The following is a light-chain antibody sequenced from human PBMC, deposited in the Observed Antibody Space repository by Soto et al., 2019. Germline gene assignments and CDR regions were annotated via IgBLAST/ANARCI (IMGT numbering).Light chain of an antibody. Sequence: EIVLTKSPGTLYLSQGERATLSCRASENIRSSHLAWYQQKPGQAPRLLIYNTSMRQSGIPDRYSGSGSGTDFILIISRLGPENYAVYYCREDSQSFTFDGETKVEMK. CDR2: NTS. J-gene: IGKJ4*01. V-gene: IGKV3-20*01. CDR1: ENIRSSH. CDR3: REDSQSFT.